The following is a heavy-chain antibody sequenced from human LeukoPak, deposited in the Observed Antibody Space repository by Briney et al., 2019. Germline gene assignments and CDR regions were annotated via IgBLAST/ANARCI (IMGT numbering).Heavy chain of an antibody. D-gene: IGHD6-19*01. Sequence: GESLKISCKGSGYTFTNHWIGWVRQMPGKGLERMGIIYPSDSDTRYSPSFQGQVTISADKSISTAYLQWSSLKASDTAMYYCARQGRQRLVVVGETYFDYWGQGTLVTASS. CDR2: IYPSDSDT. J-gene: IGHJ4*02. V-gene: IGHV5-51*01. CDR3: ARQGRQRLVVVGETYFDY. CDR1: GYTFTNHW.